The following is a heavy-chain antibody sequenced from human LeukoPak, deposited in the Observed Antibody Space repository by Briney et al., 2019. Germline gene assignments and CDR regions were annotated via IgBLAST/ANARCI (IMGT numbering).Heavy chain of an antibody. Sequence: SETLSLTCTVSGGSISSYYWSWIRQPPGKGLEWIGYIYYSGSTNYNPSLKSRVTISVDTSKNQFSLKLSSVTAADTAVYYCARDIWSDRDAFDIWGQGTMVTVSS. CDR2: IYYSGST. V-gene: IGHV4-59*01. D-gene: IGHD2-8*02. CDR3: ARDIWSDRDAFDI. J-gene: IGHJ3*02. CDR1: GGSISSYY.